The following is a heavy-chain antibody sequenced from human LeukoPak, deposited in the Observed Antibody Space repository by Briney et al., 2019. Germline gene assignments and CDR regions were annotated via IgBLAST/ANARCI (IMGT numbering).Heavy chain of an antibody. CDR1: GFTFSSYA. J-gene: IGHJ3*02. CDR2: ISYDGSNK. D-gene: IGHD3-9*01. CDR3: ASPPDVLRYFDWSRGAFDI. V-gene: IGHV3-30*04. Sequence: PGGSLRLSCAASGFTFSSYAMHWVRQAPGKGLEWVAVISYDGSNKYYADSVKGRFTISRDNSKNTLYLQMNSLRAEDTAVYYCASPPDVLRYFDWSRGAFDIWGQGTMVTVSS.